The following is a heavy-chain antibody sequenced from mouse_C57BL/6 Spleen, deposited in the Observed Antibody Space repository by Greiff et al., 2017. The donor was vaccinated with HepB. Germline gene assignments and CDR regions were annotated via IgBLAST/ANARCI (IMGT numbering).Heavy chain of an antibody. CDR1: GYSFTGYY. Sequence: VQLQQSGPELVKPGASVKISCKASGYSFTGYYMNWVKQSPEKSLEWIGEINPSTGGTTYNQKFKAKATLTVDKSSSTAYMQLKSLTSEDSAVYYCARGYSRYFDVWGTGTTVTVSS. V-gene: IGHV1-42*01. D-gene: IGHD2-12*01. CDR2: INPSTGGT. J-gene: IGHJ1*03. CDR3: ARGYSRYFDV.